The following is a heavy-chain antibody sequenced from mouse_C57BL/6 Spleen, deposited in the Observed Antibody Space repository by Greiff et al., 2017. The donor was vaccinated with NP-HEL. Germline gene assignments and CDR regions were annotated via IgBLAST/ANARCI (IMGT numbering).Heavy chain of an antibody. CDR3: ARPYYYGSSYDYAMDY. Sequence: VQLQQSGPELVKPGASVKIPCKASGYTFTDYNMDWVKQSHGKSLEWIGDINPNNGGTIYNQKFKGKATLTVDKSSSTAYMELRSLTSEDTAVYYCARPYYYGSSYDYAMDYWGQGTSVTVSS. D-gene: IGHD1-1*01. CDR1: GYTFTDYN. V-gene: IGHV1-18*01. J-gene: IGHJ4*01. CDR2: INPNNGGT.